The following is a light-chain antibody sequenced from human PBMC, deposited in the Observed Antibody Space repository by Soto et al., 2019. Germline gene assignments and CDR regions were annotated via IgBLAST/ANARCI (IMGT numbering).Light chain of an antibody. Sequence: QTVVTQEPSFSVSPGVTVTLTCGLRSGSVSTSHFASWYQQTPGQAPRTLIYSTNTRSSGVPDRVSDSIFGNKAALTITGANSDDESDYYCTLYMGSGIAVFGGGTLLTVL. CDR2: STN. CDR3: TLYMGSGIAV. V-gene: IGLV8-61*01. J-gene: IGLJ7*01. CDR1: SGSVSTSHF.